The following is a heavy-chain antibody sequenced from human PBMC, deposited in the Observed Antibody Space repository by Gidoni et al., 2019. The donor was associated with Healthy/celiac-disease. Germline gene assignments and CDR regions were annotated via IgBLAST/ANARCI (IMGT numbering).Heavy chain of an antibody. J-gene: IGHJ4*02. V-gene: IGHV4-39*01. Sequence: QLQLQESGPGLVKPSETLSLTCTVAGGSISSSSYYWGWIRQPPGKGLEWIGSIHYSGSTYYNPSLKSRVTISVDTSKNQFSLKLSSVTAADTAVYYCARLSSGYHFDYWGQGTLVTVSS. D-gene: IGHD3-22*01. CDR2: IHYSGST. CDR3: ARLSSGYHFDY. CDR1: GGSISSSSYY.